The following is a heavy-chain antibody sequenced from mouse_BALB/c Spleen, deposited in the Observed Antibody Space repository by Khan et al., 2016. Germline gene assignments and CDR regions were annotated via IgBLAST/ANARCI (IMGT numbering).Heavy chain of an antibody. J-gene: IGHJ2*01. Sequence: EVQLQESGPELVKPGASVKMSCKASGYTFTTYVMHWVKQKPGQGLEWIGYIHPYNDGTKYNEKFKGKATLTSDNSSSTAYMELSSLTSEDSAVYYCARGYYGSRYSFDYWGQGTTLTVSS. CDR1: GYTFTTYV. D-gene: IGHD1-1*01. CDR3: ARGYYGSRYSFDY. CDR2: IHPYNDGT. V-gene: IGHV1S136*01.